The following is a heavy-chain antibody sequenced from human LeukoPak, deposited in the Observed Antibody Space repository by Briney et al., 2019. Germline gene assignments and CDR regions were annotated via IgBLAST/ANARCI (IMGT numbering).Heavy chain of an antibody. CDR2: ISSSSSYI. J-gene: IGHJ4*02. V-gene: IGHV3-21*01. CDR3: ARDHPQYSSPFNY. CDR1: GFTFSSYG. D-gene: IGHD6-6*01. Sequence: GGSLRLSCAASGFTFSSYGMNWVRQAPGKGLEWVSSISSSSSYIYSADSVKGRFTISRDNAKNSLYLQMNSLRAEDTAVYYCARDHPQYSSPFNYWGQGTLVTVSS.